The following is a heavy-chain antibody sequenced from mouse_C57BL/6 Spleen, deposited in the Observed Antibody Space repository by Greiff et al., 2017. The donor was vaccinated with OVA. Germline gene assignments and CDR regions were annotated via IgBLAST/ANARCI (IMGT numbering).Heavy chain of an antibody. D-gene: IGHD2-4*01. J-gene: IGHJ2*01. Sequence: QVQLQQSGPGLVQPSQSLSITCTVSGFSLTSYGVHWVRQSPGKGLEWLGVIWSGGSTDSNAAFISRLSISKDNSKSQVFFKMNSLQADDTAIYYCAREIYYDYAYDYWGQGTTLTVSS. CDR1: GFSLTSYG. CDR2: IWSGGST. V-gene: IGHV2-2*01. CDR3: AREIYYDYAYDY.